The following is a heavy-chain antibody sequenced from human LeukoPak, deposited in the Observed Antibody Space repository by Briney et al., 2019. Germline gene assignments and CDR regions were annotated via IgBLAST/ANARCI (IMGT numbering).Heavy chain of an antibody. CDR1: GGSFSGYY. CDR2: INHSGST. V-gene: IGHV4-34*01. D-gene: IGHD6-13*01. J-gene: IGHJ5*02. CDR3: ARLSAPRYSSSWYAKGWFDP. Sequence: PSETLSLTCAVYGGSFSGYYWSWIRQPPGKGLEWIGEINHSGSTNYNPSLKSRVTISVDTSKNQFSLKLSSVTAADTAVYYCARLSAPRYSSSWYAKGWFDPWGQGTLVTVSS.